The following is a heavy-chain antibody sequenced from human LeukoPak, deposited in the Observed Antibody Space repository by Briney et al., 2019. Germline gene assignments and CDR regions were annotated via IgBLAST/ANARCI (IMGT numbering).Heavy chain of an antibody. J-gene: IGHJ4*02. CDR3: AGGYDSSGYYSV. CDR2: TIPIFGTA. D-gene: IGHD3-22*01. V-gene: IGHV1-69*13. CDR1: GGTFSSYA. Sequence: SVKVSCKASGGTFSSYAISWVRQAPGQGLEWMGGTIPIFGTANYAQKFQGRVTITADESTSTAYMELSSLRSEDTAVYYCAGGYDSSGYYSVWGQGTLVTVSS.